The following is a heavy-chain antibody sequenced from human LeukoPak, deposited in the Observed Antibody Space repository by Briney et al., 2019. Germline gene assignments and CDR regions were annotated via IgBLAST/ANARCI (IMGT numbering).Heavy chain of an antibody. CDR1: GGSISSSNW. J-gene: IGHJ4*02. D-gene: IGHD1-26*01. CDR2: IYHSGST. Sequence: SGTLSLTCAVSGGSISSSNWWSWVRQPPGKGLEWIGEIYHSGSTNYNPSLKSRVTISVDTSKNQFSLKMSSVTAADTAVYYCARRSGWEPYFDYWGQGTLVTVPS. CDR3: ARRSGWEPYFDY. V-gene: IGHV4-4*02.